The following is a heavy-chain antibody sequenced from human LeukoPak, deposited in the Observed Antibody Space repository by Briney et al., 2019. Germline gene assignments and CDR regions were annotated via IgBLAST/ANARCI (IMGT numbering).Heavy chain of an antibody. V-gene: IGHV3-66*01. J-gene: IGHJ4*02. CDR3: ARVTPRSGYFFDY. Sequence: PGGSLRLSCAASGFTVSSNYMSWVRQAPGTGLEWVSVIYSGGRTYYADSVKGRFSISRDNSKNTLYLQMNSLRAEDTAVYYCARVTPRSGYFFDYWGQGTLVTVSS. CDR2: IYSGGRT. D-gene: IGHD2-21*01. CDR1: GFTVSSNY.